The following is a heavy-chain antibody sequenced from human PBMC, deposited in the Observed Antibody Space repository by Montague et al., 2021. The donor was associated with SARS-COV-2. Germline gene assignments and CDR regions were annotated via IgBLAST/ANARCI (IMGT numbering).Heavy chain of an antibody. CDR2: IYYSGST. D-gene: IGHD6-13*01. CDR1: GGSISSSSYY. V-gene: IGHV4-39*07. Sequence: SETLSLTCTVSGGSISSSSYYWGWIRQPPGKGLVWIGGIYYSGSTYYNPSLKSRVTISVDTSKNQFSLKLSSVTAADTAVYYCARVGRQQLVRLSGMDVWGQGTTVTVSS. CDR3: ARVGRQQLVRLSGMDV. J-gene: IGHJ6*02.